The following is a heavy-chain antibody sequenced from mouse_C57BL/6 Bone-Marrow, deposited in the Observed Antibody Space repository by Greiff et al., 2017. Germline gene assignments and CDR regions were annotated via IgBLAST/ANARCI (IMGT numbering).Heavy chain of an antibody. D-gene: IGHD3-2*01. CDR1: GYTFTSYW. J-gene: IGHJ4*01. Sequence: VQLQQPGAELVMPGASVKLSCKASGYTFTSYWMHWVNQRPGQGLEWIGEIDPSDSYTNYNQKFKGKSTLTVDKSSSTAYMQLSSLTSEDSAVYYCAVDRGYAMDYWGQGTSVTVSS. CDR3: AVDRGYAMDY. V-gene: IGHV1-69*01. CDR2: IDPSDSYT.